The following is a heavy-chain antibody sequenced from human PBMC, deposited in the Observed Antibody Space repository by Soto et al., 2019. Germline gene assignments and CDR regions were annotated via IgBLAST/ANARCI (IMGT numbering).Heavy chain of an antibody. CDR1: GGTFSNDI. Sequence: SVKVSCKTSGGTFSNDIITWVRQAPGQGLEWMGRIIPLLDIANYAQKFQGRVTITADKSTSTAYMELNSLRSEDTAVYYCARDSPIGSTFSGYEAIDYRGQGTLVTVSS. J-gene: IGHJ4*02. CDR3: ARDSPIGSTFSGYEAIDY. D-gene: IGHD5-12*01. CDR2: IIPLLDIA. V-gene: IGHV1-69*04.